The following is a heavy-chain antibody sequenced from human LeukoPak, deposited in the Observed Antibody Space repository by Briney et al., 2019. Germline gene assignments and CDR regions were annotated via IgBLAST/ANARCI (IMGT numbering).Heavy chain of an antibody. V-gene: IGHV4-39*01. CDR2: IYYSGSP. CDR3: ARLLHDSRGYYYFDY. D-gene: IGHD3-22*01. CDR1: GGSISSRSYY. J-gene: IGHJ4*02. Sequence: SETLSLTCTVSGGSISSRSYYWGWIRQPPGEGLQWLGSIYYSGSPYDNPSLKSRVTISVDTSKNQFSLKLSSVTAADTAVYYCARLLHDSRGYYYFDYWGPGTLVTVSS.